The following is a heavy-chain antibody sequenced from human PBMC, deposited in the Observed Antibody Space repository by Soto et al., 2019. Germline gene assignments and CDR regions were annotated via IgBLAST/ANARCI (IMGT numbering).Heavy chain of an antibody. D-gene: IGHD5-18*01. Sequence: DVQLVESGGGLVQPGRSLRLSCAASGFTFDDYAMHWVRQAPGKGLEWVSGISWNSGSIGYADSVKGRFTISRDNAKNSLYLQMNSLRAEDTALYYCAKVGGYYAFDIWGQGTMVTVSS. CDR2: ISWNSGSI. CDR3: AKVGGYYAFDI. CDR1: GFTFDDYA. J-gene: IGHJ3*02. V-gene: IGHV3-9*01.